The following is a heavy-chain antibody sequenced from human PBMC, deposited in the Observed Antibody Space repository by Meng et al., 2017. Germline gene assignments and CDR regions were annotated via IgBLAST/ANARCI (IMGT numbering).Heavy chain of an antibody. CDR1: GFTFRNYW. V-gene: IGHV3-74*01. CDR2: IKPDGTMT. Sequence: VQVGGSGGGLVQSGGSLRLSCTASGFTFRNYWMHWVRQAPGKGLVWVSRIKPDGTMTVYADSVKGRFTISRDNAKNTLYLQMNSLRSDDTAVYYCARSDWFDPWGQGTLVTVSS. J-gene: IGHJ5*02. CDR3: ARSDWFDP.